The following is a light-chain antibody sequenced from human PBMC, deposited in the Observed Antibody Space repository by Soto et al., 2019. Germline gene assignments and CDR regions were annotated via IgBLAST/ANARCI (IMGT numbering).Light chain of an antibody. CDR3: LQYDNLLAT. CDR1: QDISNY. J-gene: IGKJ3*01. Sequence: DIQMTQSPSSLSASVGDRVTITCQASQDISNYLNWYQQKPGKAPKLLIYDASNLETGIPSRFSGSGSGTDFTFTISNLQPEDIATYYCLQYDNLLATFVPGTKVDI. CDR2: DAS. V-gene: IGKV1-33*01.